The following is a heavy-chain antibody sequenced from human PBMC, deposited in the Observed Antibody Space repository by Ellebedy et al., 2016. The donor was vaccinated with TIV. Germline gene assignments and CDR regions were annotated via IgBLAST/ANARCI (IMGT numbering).Heavy chain of an antibody. CDR2: IWYDGSNK. V-gene: IGHV3-33*08. CDR1: GFTFSDYL. J-gene: IGHJ6*02. CDR3: AREDPDYYYYYGMDV. Sequence: GESLKISCAASGFTFSDYLMSWVRQAPGKGLEMVAVIWYDGSNKYYADSVKGRFTISRDNSKNTLYLQMNSLRAEDTAVYYCAREDPDYYYYYGMDVWGQGTTVTVSS.